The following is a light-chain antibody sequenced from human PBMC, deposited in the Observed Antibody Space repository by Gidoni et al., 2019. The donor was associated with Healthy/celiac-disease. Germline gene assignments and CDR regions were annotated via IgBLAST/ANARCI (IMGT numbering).Light chain of an antibody. J-gene: IGKJ2*01. V-gene: IGKV1-39*01. CDR3: QQSCSSPYT. CDR1: QRISSY. Sequence: DIQLTQTPSSLSASVGDRVTITCRASQRISSYLNWYQQKPGKAPTLLIYAASTLHTGIPSRFSGSGSGTDFTLTISSLQPEDFAAYYCQQSCSSPYTFGQGTKVEIK. CDR2: AAS.